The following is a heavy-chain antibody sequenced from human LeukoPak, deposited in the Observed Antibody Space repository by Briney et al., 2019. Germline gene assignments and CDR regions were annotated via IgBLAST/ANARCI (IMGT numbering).Heavy chain of an antibody. CDR1: GFTFSNYE. J-gene: IGHJ4*02. Sequence: GGSLRLSCAASGFTFSNYEMNWVRQAPGKGLEWVSYISDSSSTIYYADSVKGRFTISRDNAKNSLYLQMNSLRAEDTAVYYCARDLIAAYCGGDCYRDYWGQGTLVTVSS. D-gene: IGHD2-21*02. CDR2: ISDSSSTI. CDR3: ARDLIAAYCGGDCYRDY. V-gene: IGHV3-48*03.